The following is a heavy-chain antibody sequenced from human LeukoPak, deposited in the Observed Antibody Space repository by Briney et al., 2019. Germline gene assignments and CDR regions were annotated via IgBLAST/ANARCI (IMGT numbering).Heavy chain of an antibody. J-gene: IGHJ4*02. CDR1: RGSFSDYS. CDR3: ATRLPTDY. V-gene: IGHV4-34*01. D-gene: IGHD5-12*01. Sequence: PPETLSLTCADSRGSFSDYSGSRIPARPPKGLEWVWELDHSGSTSYNPSLKSRLTISVDNSKKQFSLKLISVTDADTAVYYCATRLPTDYWGQGTLVTVSS. CDR2: LDHSGST.